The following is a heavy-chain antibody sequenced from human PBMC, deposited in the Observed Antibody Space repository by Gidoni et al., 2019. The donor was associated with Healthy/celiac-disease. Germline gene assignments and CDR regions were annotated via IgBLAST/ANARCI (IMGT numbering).Heavy chain of an antibody. CDR3: AKRPIVGATYYYYMDV. CDR1: GFTFRRSA. V-gene: IGHV3-23*01. Sequence: EVQLLESGGGLVLPGGSLRLSRPASGFTFRRSAMSWVRQAPGKGLGWVSAISGSGGSTYYADSVKGRFTISRDNSKNTLYLQMNSLRAEDTAVYYCAKRPIVGATYYYYMDVWGKGTTVTVSS. CDR2: ISGSGGST. J-gene: IGHJ6*03. D-gene: IGHD1-26*01.